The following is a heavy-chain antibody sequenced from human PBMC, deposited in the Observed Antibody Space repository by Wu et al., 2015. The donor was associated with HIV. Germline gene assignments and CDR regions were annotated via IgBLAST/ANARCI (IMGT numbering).Heavy chain of an antibody. CDR1: GGTFSSYA. CDR3: ARSPPTPDVYCSGGSCYNLFDY. V-gene: IGHV1-69*05. D-gene: IGHD2-15*01. CDR2: IIPIFGTA. Sequence: QVQLVQSGAEVKKPGSSVKVSCKASGGTFSSYAISWVRQAPGQGLEWMGGIIPIFGTANYAQKFQGRVTITTDESTSTAYMELSSLRSEDTAVYYCARSPPTPDVYCSGGSCYNLFDYWGQGTLVTVSS. J-gene: IGHJ4*02.